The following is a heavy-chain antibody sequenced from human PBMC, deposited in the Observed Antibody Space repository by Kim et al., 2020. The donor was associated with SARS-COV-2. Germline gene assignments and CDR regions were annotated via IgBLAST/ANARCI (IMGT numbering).Heavy chain of an antibody. CDR2: INHSGST. V-gene: IGHV4-34*01. CDR3: ARVRSADYGGNSAVDY. D-gene: IGHD2-21*02. J-gene: IGHJ4*02. CDR1: GGSFSGYY. Sequence: SETLSLTCAVYGGSFSGYYWSWIRQPPGKGLEWIGEINHSGSTNYNPSLKSRVTISVDTSKNQFSLKLSSVTAADTAVYYCARVRSADYGGNSAVDYWGQGTLVTVSS.